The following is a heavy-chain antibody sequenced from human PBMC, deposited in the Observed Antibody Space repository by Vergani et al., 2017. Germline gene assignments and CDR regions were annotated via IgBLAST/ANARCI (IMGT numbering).Heavy chain of an antibody. CDR1: GFTFSSYA. V-gene: IGHV3-23*01. Sequence: EVQLLESGGGLVQPGGSLRLSCAASGFTFSSYAMSWVRQAPGRGLEWVSAISGRGGSTYYADSVKGRFIIARDNAKNTLYLQMNSLRAEDTAVYYCAKDSALCGGDCYADYFDYWGQGTLVTVSS. CDR3: AKDSALCGGDCYADYFDY. D-gene: IGHD2-21*02. CDR2: ISGRGGST. J-gene: IGHJ4*02.